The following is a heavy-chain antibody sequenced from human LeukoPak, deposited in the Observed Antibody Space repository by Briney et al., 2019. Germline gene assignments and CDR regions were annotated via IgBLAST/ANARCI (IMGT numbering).Heavy chain of an antibody. D-gene: IGHD1-26*01. CDR3: AREYPNIVGATHDI. CDR1: GFTVSSDY. J-gene: IGHJ3*02. V-gene: IGHV3-66*01. CDR2: IYSGGNT. Sequence: GGSLRLSCAASGFTVSSDYMSWVRQAPGKGLEWVSVIYSGGNTYYADSAKGRFTISRDSAKNSLYLQMNSLRAEDTAVYYCAREYPNIVGATHDIWGQGTMVTVSS.